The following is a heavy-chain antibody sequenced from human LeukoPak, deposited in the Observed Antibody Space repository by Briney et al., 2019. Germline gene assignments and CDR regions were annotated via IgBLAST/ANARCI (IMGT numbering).Heavy chain of an antibody. D-gene: IGHD1-26*01. J-gene: IGHJ4*02. CDR1: GGSISSYY. V-gene: IGHV4-4*07. CDR3: ARDSLVGAYYYFDY. CDR2: IYTSGST. Sequence: SETLSLTCTVSGGSISSYYWSWIRQPAGKGLEWIGRIYTSGSTNYNPSLKSRVTMSVDTSKNQFSLKLSSVTAADTAVYYCARDSLVGAYYYFDYWGQGTLVTVSS.